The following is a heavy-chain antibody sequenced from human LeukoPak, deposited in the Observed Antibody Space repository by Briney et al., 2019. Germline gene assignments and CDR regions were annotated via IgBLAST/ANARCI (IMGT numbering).Heavy chain of an antibody. CDR1: GDSVSSNSAA. Sequence: PSQTLSLTCAISGDSVSSNSAAWNWIRQSPSRGLEWQGRTYYRSKWYNDYAVSVKSRITINPDTSKNQFSLQPNSVTPEDTAVYYCARTRLGIFGVVKTSKAYFDYWGQGTLVTVSS. D-gene: IGHD3-3*01. CDR3: ARTRLGIFGVVKTSKAYFDY. V-gene: IGHV6-1*01. CDR2: TYYRSKWYN. J-gene: IGHJ4*02.